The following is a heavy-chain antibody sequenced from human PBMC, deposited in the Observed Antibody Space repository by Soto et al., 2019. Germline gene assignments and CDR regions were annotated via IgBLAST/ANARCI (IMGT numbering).Heavy chain of an antibody. CDR2: IDPSDSYT. V-gene: IGHV5-10-1*01. CDR1: GYSFTSYW. D-gene: IGHD2-15*01. J-gene: IGHJ6*02. CDR3: AIRCSGGSCYSPNYYYYGMDV. Sequence: GESLKISCKGSGYSFTSYWISWVRQMPGKGLEWMGRIDPSDSYTNYSPSFQGHVTISADKSISTAYLQWSSLKASDTAMYYCAIRCSGGSCYSPNYYYYGMDVWGQGTTVTVSS.